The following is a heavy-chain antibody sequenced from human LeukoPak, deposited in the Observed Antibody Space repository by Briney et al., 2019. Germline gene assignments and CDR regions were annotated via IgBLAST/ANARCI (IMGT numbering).Heavy chain of an antibody. J-gene: IGHJ4*02. D-gene: IGHD2-15*01. CDR3: ARATWDS. CDR2: ISPSSSYM. Sequence: SGGSLRLSCAASGFTFSSYSMNWVRQAPGKGLEWVSSISPSSSYMYCADSVKGRFTISRDNTKNSLYLQMNSLRAEDTAVYYCARATWDSWGQGALVTVSS. V-gene: IGHV3-21*01. CDR1: GFTFSSYS.